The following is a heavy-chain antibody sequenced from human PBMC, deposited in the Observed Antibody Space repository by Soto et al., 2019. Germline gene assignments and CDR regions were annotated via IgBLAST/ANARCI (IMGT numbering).Heavy chain of an antibody. Sequence: QVQLVESGGGVVQPGRSLRLSGAASGFTFSSYGMHWVRQAPGKGLEWVAVISYDGSNKYYADSVKGRFTISRDNSKNTLYLQMNSLRAEDTAVYYCAKDGNYLYDYGMDVWGQGTTVTVSS. V-gene: IGHV3-30*18. J-gene: IGHJ6*02. CDR1: GFTFSSYG. CDR3: AKDGNYLYDYGMDV. D-gene: IGHD1-7*01. CDR2: ISYDGSNK.